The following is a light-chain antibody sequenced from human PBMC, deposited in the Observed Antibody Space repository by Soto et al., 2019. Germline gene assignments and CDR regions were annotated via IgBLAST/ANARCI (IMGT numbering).Light chain of an antibody. J-gene: IGLJ2*01. CDR1: SSDIGGYNY. V-gene: IGLV2-14*01. CDR3: SSYKTSSTVVV. Sequence: QSALTQPASVSGSPGQSITISCTGTSSDIGGYNYVSWYQQYPGKAPKLMIFGVSDRPSGVFNRFSGSKSGTTASLTISGLQAEDEADYYCSSYKTSSTVVVFGGGTKVTVL. CDR2: GVS.